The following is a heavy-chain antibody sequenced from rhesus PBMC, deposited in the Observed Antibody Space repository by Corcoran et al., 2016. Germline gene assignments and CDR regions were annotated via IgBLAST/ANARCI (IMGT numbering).Heavy chain of an antibody. Sequence: QLQLQESGPGLVKPSETLSLTCAVSGGSISSNNWWSWLRQSPGKGLEWIGRISGRGGTTNYNASLKSRVTVSTDTSKNQFSLNLNSVTAADTAVYFCAREGTGWSYAFDLWGQGLRVTVSS. CDR2: ISGRGGTT. D-gene: IGHD6S26*01. CDR3: AREGTGWSYAFDL. CDR1: GGSISSNNW. V-gene: IGHV4-57*02. J-gene: IGHJ3*01.